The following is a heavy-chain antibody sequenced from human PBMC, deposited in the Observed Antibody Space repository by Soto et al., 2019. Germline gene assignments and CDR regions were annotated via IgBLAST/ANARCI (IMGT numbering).Heavy chain of an antibody. Sequence: QVQLVESGGGVVQPGRSLRLSCAASGFTFSSYGMHWVRQAPGKGLEWVAVISYDGSNKYYADSVKGRFTISRDNSKNTRYRQMNSLRAEDTAVYYCAKDRLPGYSYGPDYWGQGTLVTVSS. CDR2: ISYDGSNK. J-gene: IGHJ4*02. D-gene: IGHD5-18*01. CDR3: AKDRLPGYSYGPDY. CDR1: GFTFSSYG. V-gene: IGHV3-30*18.